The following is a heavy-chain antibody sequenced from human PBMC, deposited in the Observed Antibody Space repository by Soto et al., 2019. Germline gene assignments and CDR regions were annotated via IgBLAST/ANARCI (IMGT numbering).Heavy chain of an antibody. CDR1: GVTFSSET. CDR2: IIPLFGTA. V-gene: IGHV1-69*01. Sequence: QVQLVQSGADVKKPGSSVKVSCQASGVTFSSETLGCVRQAPGQGLEWVGGIIPLFGTASYAQKFQGRVTITGDESTSTVYMELSSLRSDDTAVYFCATELGENPASPFDAWGQGTLVTVSS. D-gene: IGHD3-10*01. CDR3: ATELGENPASPFDA. J-gene: IGHJ4*02.